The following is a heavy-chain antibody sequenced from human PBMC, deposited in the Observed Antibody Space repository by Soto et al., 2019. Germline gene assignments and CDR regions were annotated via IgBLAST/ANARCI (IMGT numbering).Heavy chain of an antibody. D-gene: IGHD2-15*01. Sequence: ASVKVSCKASGGTFSSYAISWVRQAPGQGLEWMGGIIPIFGTANYAQKFQGRVTITADESTSTAYMELSSLRSEDTAVYYCARVPDYCSGGSCYPNWFDPWGQGTLVTVSS. CDR1: GGTFSSYA. V-gene: IGHV1-69*13. CDR2: IIPIFGTA. CDR3: ARVPDYCSGGSCYPNWFDP. J-gene: IGHJ5*02.